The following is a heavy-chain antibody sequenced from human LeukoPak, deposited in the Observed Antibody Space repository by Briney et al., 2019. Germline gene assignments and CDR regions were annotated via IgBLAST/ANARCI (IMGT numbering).Heavy chain of an antibody. V-gene: IGHV1-2*02. D-gene: IGHD2-8*01. CDR1: GYTFTGYY. Sequence: GASVKVSCKASGYTFTGYYMHWVRQAPGQGLEWMGWINPNSGGTNYAQKFQGRVTVTRDTSTSTAYMELSGLRADDTAVYYCARVAYCTKGVCINFDLWGQGTLVTVSS. CDR3: ARVAYCTKGVCINFDL. CDR2: INPNSGGT. J-gene: IGHJ4*02.